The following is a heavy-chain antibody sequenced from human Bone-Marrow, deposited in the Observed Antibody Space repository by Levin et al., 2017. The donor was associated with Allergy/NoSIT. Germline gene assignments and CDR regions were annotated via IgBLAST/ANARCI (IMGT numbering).Heavy chain of an antibody. CDR1: GFTFSDYY. V-gene: IGHV3-11*01. CDR2: ISSSGSTI. CDR3: ARDLDCGGDCYSGSLPFDP. Sequence: GESLKISCAASGFTFSDYYMSWIRQAPGKGLEWVSYISSSGSTIYYADSVKGRFTISRDNAKNSLYLQMNSLRAEDTAVYYCARDLDCGGDCYSGSLPFDPWGQGTLVTVSS. D-gene: IGHD2-21*02. J-gene: IGHJ5*02.